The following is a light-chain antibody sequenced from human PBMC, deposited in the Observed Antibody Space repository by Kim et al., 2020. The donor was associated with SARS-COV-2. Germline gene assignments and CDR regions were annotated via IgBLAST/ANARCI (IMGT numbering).Light chain of an antibody. Sequence: DIQMTQSPSTLSASVGDSVTITCRDSQSINIWLAWYQQKPGKAPKLLIYKTYDLEGGVPSTFSGSGSGTEFTLTISSLQPDDFATYYCQQYDSYPWTFGQGTKVDIK. CDR2: KTY. J-gene: IGKJ1*01. CDR3: QQYDSYPWT. V-gene: IGKV1-5*03. CDR1: QSINIW.